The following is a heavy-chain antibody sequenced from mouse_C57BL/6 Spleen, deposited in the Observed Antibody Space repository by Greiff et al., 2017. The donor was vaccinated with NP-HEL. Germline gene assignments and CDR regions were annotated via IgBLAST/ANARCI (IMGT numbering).Heavy chain of an antibody. D-gene: IGHD1-1*01. Sequence: EVQGVESGGGLVKPGGSLKLSCAASGFTFSSYAMSWVRQTPEKRLEWVATISDGGSYTYYPDNVKGRFTISRDNAKNNLYLQMSHLKSEDTAMYYCAREPYYYGSSPYWYFDVWGTGTTVTVSS. CDR2: ISDGGSYT. V-gene: IGHV5-4*01. CDR3: AREPYYYGSSPYWYFDV. J-gene: IGHJ1*03. CDR1: GFTFSSYA.